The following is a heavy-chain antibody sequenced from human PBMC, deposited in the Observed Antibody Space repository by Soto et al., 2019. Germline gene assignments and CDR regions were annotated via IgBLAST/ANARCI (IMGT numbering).Heavy chain of an antibody. Sequence: LELVSSISSSSSYIYYADSVKGRFTISRDNAKNSLYLQMKSLRDEDTAVYYCARVFFFQAEDGIRDAVPVSAFLLNRSSDL. D-gene: IGHD1-20*01. CDR3: ARVFFFQAEDGIRDAVPVSAFLLNRSSDL. CDR2: ISSSSSYI. J-gene: IGHJ2*01. V-gene: IGHV3-21*01.